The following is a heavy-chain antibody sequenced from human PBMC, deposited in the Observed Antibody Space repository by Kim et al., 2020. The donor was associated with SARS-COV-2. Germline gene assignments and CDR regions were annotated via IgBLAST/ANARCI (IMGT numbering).Heavy chain of an antibody. CDR1: GFTFSNYE. Sequence: GGSLRLSCAASGFTFSNYEMNWVRQAPGKGLEWVSYISSSGSTIYYADSVKGRFTLSRDNAKNSLYLQMNSLRAEDTAVYYCAGSGRWFDYWGQGTLVTVSS. J-gene: IGHJ4*02. CDR2: ISSSGSTI. V-gene: IGHV3-48*03. CDR3: AGSGRWFDY. D-gene: IGHD1-26*01.